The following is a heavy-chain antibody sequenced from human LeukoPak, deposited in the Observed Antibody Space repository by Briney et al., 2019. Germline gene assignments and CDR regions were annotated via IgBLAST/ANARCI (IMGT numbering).Heavy chain of an antibody. D-gene: IGHD3-16*01. V-gene: IGHV1-18*01. J-gene: IGHJ3*02. Sequence: ASVKVSCKASGYSFTDFGLCWVRQAPGQGLEWMGWISTYNDNRKYADNLQGRVSMTTDTSTTTAYMELRNLKTDDTAVYYCARDNSGEAADISDAFDIWGQGTMVTVSS. CDR2: ISTYNDNR. CDR3: ARDNSGEAADISDAFDI. CDR1: GYSFTDFG.